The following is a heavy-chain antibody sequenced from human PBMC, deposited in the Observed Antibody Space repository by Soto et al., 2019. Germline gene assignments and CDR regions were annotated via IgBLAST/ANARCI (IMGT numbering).Heavy chain of an antibody. CDR3: ARDHVDTPMTNFDY. V-gene: IGHV1-46*01. D-gene: IGHD5-18*01. Sequence: ASVKVSCKTSGYTFISYYMHWVRQAPGQGLEWMGLINPSDAYTDYAQKFQGRVTLTRDTSTSIVYMELSSLRSEDTAIYYCARDHVDTPMTNFDYWGQGTLVTVSS. J-gene: IGHJ4*02. CDR1: GYTFISYY. CDR2: INPSDAYT.